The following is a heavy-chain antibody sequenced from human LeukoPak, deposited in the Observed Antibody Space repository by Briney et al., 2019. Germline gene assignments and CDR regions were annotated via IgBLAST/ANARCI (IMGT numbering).Heavy chain of an antibody. CDR1: GGSISSGSYY. V-gene: IGHV4-61*02. CDR3: ARGAMGCSGGSCYFRDLDY. CDR2: IYTSGST. J-gene: IGHJ4*02. D-gene: IGHD2-15*01. Sequence: SETLSLTCTVSGGSISSGSYYWSWIRQPAGKGLEWIGRIYTSGSTNYNPSLESRVTISVDTSKNQFSLKLSSVTAADTAVYYCARGAMGCSGGSCYFRDLDYWGQGTLVTVSS.